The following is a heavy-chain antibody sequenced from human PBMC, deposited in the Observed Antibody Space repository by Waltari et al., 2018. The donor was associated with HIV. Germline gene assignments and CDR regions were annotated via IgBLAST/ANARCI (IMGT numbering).Heavy chain of an antibody. V-gene: IGHV3-23*01. Sequence: EVQLLESGGGLVQPGGSLRLSCAASGFPPRNYAMSWVRQAPGKGLEWVSSISGSGGSTYYADAVKGRFTIARDNSKNTLYLQMNSLRAEDTAVYYCAKDRTNRAVFDYWGQRTLVTVSS. J-gene: IGHJ4*02. CDR1: GFPPRNYA. CDR2: ISGSGGST. CDR3: AKDRTNRAVFDY.